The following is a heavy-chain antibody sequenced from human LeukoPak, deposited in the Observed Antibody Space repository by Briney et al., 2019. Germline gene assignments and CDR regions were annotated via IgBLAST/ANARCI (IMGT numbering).Heavy chain of an antibody. CDR2: ISYDGSNK. Sequence: PGGSLRLSCAASRFSFSSYGMHWVRQAPGKGLEWVAVISYDGSNKYYADSVKGRFTISRDNSKNTLYLQVNSLRTEDTAVYYCAKDPGGLLWFGELPSYFDYWGQGTLVTVSS. CDR3: AKDPGGLLWFGELPSYFDY. D-gene: IGHD3-10*01. CDR1: RFSFSSYG. J-gene: IGHJ4*02. V-gene: IGHV3-30*18.